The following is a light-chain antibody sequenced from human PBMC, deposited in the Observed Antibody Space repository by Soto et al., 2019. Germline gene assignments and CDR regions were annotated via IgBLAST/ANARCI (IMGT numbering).Light chain of an antibody. V-gene: IGKV3D-20*02. Sequence: EIVLTQSPGTLSLSPGERATLSCRASQSVSSSYLAWYQQKPGQAPRLLIYGASSRATGIPDRFSGSGSGTDFSLTISSLEPEDFAVYYCQQRSDWPRTFGQGTKVAIK. CDR1: QSVSSSY. CDR2: GAS. J-gene: IGKJ1*01. CDR3: QQRSDWPRT.